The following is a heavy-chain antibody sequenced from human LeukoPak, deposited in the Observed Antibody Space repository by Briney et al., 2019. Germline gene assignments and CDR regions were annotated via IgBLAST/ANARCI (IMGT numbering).Heavy chain of an antibody. D-gene: IGHD2-15*01. V-gene: IGHV3-7*03. CDR2: IKYNGNEK. CDR1: GFTFRDYW. J-gene: IGHJ6*02. CDR3: AKDISYCSGGSCYSGYYYYGMDV. Sequence: GGSLRLSCAASGFTFRDYWMTWVRKAPGKGLEWVASIKYNGNEKQYVDSVKGRFTISRDNAKNSLYLQMNSLRAEDTALYYCAKDISYCSGGSCYSGYYYYGMDVWGQGTTVTVSS.